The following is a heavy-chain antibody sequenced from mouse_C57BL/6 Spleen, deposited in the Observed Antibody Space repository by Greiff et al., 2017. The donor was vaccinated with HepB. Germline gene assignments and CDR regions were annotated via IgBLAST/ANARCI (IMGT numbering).Heavy chain of an antibody. CDR2: ISYDGSN. CDR3: ARDSSGPAWFAY. CDR1: GYSITSGYY. V-gene: IGHV3-6*01. Sequence: EVKLMESGPGLVKPSQSLSLTCSVTGYSITSGYYWNWIRQFPGNKLEWMGYISYDGSNNYNPSLKNRISITRDTSKNQFFLKLNSVTTEDTATYYCARDSSGPAWFAYWGQGTLVTVSA. J-gene: IGHJ3*01. D-gene: IGHD3-2*02.